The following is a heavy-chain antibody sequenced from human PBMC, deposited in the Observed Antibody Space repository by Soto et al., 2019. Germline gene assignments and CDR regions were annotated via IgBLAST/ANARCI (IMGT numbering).Heavy chain of an antibody. J-gene: IGHJ4*02. D-gene: IGHD5-12*01. CDR2: IGTAGDT. V-gene: IGHV3-13*01. Sequence: GGSLRLSCAASGFTFSSYDMHWVRQATGKGLEWVSAIGTAGDTYYPGSVKGRFTISRENAKNSLYLQMNSLRAGDTAVYYCARGKVWGSEYSGYDFDYWGQGTLVTVSS. CDR3: ARGKVWGSEYSGYDFDY. CDR1: GFTFSSYD.